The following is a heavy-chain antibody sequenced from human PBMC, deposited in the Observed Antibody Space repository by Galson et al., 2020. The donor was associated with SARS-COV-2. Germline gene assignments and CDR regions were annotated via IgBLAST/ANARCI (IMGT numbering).Heavy chain of an antibody. CDR2: IIPILGIA. CDR3: ARSLCSGGSCYYDY. CDR1: GGTFSRYN. Sequence: SVKVSCKASGGTFSRYNISWVRQAPGQGLEWMGRIIPILGIANYAQKFQGRVTITADKSTSTAYMELSSLRSEDTDVYYCARSLCSGGSCYYDYWGQGTLVTVSS. V-gene: IGHV1-69*02. J-gene: IGHJ4*02. D-gene: IGHD2-15*01.